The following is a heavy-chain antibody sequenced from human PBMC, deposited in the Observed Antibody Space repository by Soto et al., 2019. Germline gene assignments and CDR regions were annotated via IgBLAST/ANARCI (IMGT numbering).Heavy chain of an antibody. CDR1: GFTVSSNY. V-gene: IGHV3-66*01. J-gene: IGHJ6*02. CDR3: ASDRFPYGMDV. CDR2: IYSGGST. Sequence: EVQVAESGGGLVQPGGSLRLSCAASGFTVSSNYMSWVRQAPGKGLEWDSFIYSGGSTYYADSVKGRFTISRDKSKNTLYLQMNSLRADDTAMYYCASDRFPYGMDVWGQGTTVTVSS.